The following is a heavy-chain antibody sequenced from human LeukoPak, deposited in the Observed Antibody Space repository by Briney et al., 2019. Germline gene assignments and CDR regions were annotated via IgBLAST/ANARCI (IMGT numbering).Heavy chain of an antibody. J-gene: IGHJ5*02. V-gene: IGHV1-69*13. CDR1: GYTFTGYY. CDR3: ARVEEQWLVYNWFDP. CDR2: IIPIFGTA. D-gene: IGHD6-19*01. Sequence: ASVKVSCKASGYTFTGYYMHWVRQAPGQGLEWMGGIIPIFGTANYAQKFQGRVTITADESTSTAYMELSSLRSEDTAVYYCARVEEQWLVYNWFDPWGQGTLVTVSS.